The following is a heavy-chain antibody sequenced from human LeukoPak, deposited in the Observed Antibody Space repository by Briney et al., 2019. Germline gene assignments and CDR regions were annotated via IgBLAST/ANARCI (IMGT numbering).Heavy chain of an antibody. D-gene: IGHD2-2*01. J-gene: IGHJ4*02. CDR1: GGTFSSYA. CDR3: AKDVPTAYFDY. CDR2: IIPIFGTA. Sequence: GASVKVSCKASGGTFSSYAINWVRQAPGQGLEWMGGIIPIFGTANYAQKFQGRVTITTDESTSTAYMELSSLRSEDTAVYYCAKDVPTAYFDYWGQGTLVTVSS. V-gene: IGHV1-69*05.